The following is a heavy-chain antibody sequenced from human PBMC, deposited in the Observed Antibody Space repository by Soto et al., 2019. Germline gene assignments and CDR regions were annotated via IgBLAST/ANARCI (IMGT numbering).Heavy chain of an antibody. Sequence: GGSLRLSCAASGFTFSSYWMHWVRQAPGKGLVWVSRINSDGSSTSYADSVKGRFTISRDNAKNTLYLQMNSLRAEDTAVYYCARESLGIAARPNRYYYYGMDVWGQGTTVTVSS. CDR2: INSDGSST. J-gene: IGHJ6*02. CDR3: ARESLGIAARPNRYYYYGMDV. D-gene: IGHD6-6*01. V-gene: IGHV3-74*01. CDR1: GFTFSSYW.